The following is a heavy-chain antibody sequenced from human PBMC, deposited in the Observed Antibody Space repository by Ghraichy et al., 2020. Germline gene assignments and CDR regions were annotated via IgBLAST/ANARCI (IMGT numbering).Heavy chain of an antibody. J-gene: IGHJ4*02. V-gene: IGHV3-53*01. CDR2: IYQNHNT. CDR3: ASRLGVADARESGY. Sequence: LSLTCEASEFSVRDNYMSWVRLAPGKGLEWISGIYQNHNTYYANSVRGRFTVSRDDSKNTVYLQMNSLRAEDTAMYYCASRLGVADARESGYWGQGTLVTVSS. CDR1: EFSVRDNY. D-gene: IGHD6-19*01.